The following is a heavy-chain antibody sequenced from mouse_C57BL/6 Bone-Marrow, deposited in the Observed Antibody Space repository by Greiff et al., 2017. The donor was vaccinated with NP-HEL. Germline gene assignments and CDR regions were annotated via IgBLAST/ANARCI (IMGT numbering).Heavy chain of an antibody. CDR2: IDPSDSYT. D-gene: IGHD4-1*01. Sequence: VQLQQPGAELVMPGASVKLSCKASGYTFTSYWMHWVKQRPGQGLEWIGEIDPSDSYTNYNQKFKGKSTLTVDKSSSTAYMQLSSLTSEDSAVYYCAWDWFAYWGQGTLVTVSA. J-gene: IGHJ3*01. V-gene: IGHV1-69*01. CDR3: AWDWFAY. CDR1: GYTFTSYW.